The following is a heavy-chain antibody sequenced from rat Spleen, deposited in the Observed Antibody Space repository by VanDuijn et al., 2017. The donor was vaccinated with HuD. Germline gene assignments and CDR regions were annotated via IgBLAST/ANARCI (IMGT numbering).Heavy chain of an antibody. J-gene: IGHJ2*01. Sequence: QVQLKESGPGLMQPSETLSLTCTVSGFSLPSNGVAWIRQPLGKGLMWMGSIWANGNTIYNSAVQSRLTISRDTSKSQVFLKMNSLKPEDTGTYYCARHELAPFDYWGQGVMVTVSS. CDR2: IWANGNT. CDR1: GFSLPSNG. D-gene: IGHD1-3*01. V-gene: IGHV2-72*01. CDR3: ARHELAPFDY.